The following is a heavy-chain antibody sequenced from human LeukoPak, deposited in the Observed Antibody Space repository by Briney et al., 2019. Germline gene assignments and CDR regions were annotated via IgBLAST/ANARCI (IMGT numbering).Heavy chain of an antibody. CDR1: AFTFRNYA. J-gene: IGHJ6*03. Sequence: GGSLRLSCAASAFTFRNYAMTWVRQAPGKGLDWVSTINDRGIATYYADSVKGRFTISRDNSKNTLSLQVSSLRAEDTAIYYCAKGLKTAVGPYKGYHYYMDVWGKGTTVTVSS. V-gene: IGHV3-23*01. CDR2: INDRGIAT. D-gene: IGHD5-18*01. CDR3: AKGLKTAVGPYKGYHYYMDV.